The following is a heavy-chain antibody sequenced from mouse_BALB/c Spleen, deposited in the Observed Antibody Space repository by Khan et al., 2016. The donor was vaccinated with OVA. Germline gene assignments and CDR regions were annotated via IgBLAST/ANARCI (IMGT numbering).Heavy chain of an antibody. CDR3: ARKNGSDFDY. Sequence: EVKLLESGPELVKPGASVKISCKASGYSFTGYFMNWVMQSHGKSLEWIGRINPHIGETLYNQKFKGKATLTVDESSRTVHMELRSLASEDSAVYDCARKNGSDFDYWGQGTTLTVSS. D-gene: IGHD1-1*01. CDR1: GYSFTGYF. J-gene: IGHJ2*01. CDR2: INPHIGET. V-gene: IGHV1-20*02.